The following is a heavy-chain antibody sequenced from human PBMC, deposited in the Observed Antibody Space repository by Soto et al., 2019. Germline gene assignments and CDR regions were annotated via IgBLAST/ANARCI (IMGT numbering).Heavy chain of an antibody. Sequence: GGSLRLSCAASGFSLSEYSMNWVRLAAGKGLEWVSYISSSGSTIFYADSVEGRFTISRDNAKNSLYLQMNSLRDEDTAVYNCARGLRYSGSYSPSVDYWGQGTLVTVSS. CDR3: ARGLRYSGSYSPSVDY. CDR2: ISSSGSTI. CDR1: GFSLSEYS. V-gene: IGHV3-48*02. J-gene: IGHJ4*02. D-gene: IGHD1-26*01.